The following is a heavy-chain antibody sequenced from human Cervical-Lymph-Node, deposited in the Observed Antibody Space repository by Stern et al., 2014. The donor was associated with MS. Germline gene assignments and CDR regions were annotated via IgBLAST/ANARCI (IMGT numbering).Heavy chain of an antibody. J-gene: IGHJ6*02. CDR2: INPNIGCT. D-gene: IGHD1-1*01. V-gene: IGHV1-2*04. CDR1: GYTFTDYY. CDR3: ARASTTANNYYDGVDV. Sequence: VQLVESEAEVKNPGASVKVSCKASGYTFTDYYMQWMRKAPGQGLEWMGWINPNIGCTKSAQKFQGWVTMTRDTSTSTAYMELSRLRSYDTSIYYFARASTTANNYYDGVDVWGQGTTVTVTS.